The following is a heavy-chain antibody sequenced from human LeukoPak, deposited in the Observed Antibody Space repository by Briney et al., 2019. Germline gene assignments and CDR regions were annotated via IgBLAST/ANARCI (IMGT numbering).Heavy chain of an antibody. D-gene: IGHD2-2*01. CDR2: IYTSGST. Sequence: SSETLSLTCTVSGGSISSYYWSWIRQPAGKGLEWIGRIYTSGSTNYNPSLKSRVTMSVDTSKNQFSLKLSSVTAADTAVYYCARVPYYAGEGDYYYYYMDVWGKGTTVTISS. CDR1: GGSISSYY. CDR3: ARVPYYAGEGDYYYYYMDV. J-gene: IGHJ6*03. V-gene: IGHV4-4*07.